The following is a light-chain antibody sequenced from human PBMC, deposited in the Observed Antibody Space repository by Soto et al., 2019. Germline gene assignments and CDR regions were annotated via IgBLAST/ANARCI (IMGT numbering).Light chain of an antibody. Sequence: EIVMTQSPATLSVSPGERATLSYRASQSVSGHLAWYQQKPGQAPRLLIYGASTRATDIPARFSGSGSGTEFTLTVSSLQSEDFGVYYCQHYDNWPHTFGQGTKLDIK. CDR2: GAS. V-gene: IGKV3D-15*01. CDR1: QSVSGH. J-gene: IGKJ2*01. CDR3: QHYDNWPHT.